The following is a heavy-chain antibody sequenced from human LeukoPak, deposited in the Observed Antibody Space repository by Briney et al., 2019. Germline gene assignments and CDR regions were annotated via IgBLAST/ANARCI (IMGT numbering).Heavy chain of an antibody. CDR1: RYTFTAYY. V-gene: IGHV1-2*02. D-gene: IGHD2-2*01. J-gene: IGHJ4*02. Sequence: AAVKVSCKASRYTFTAYYMHGVRQAPGQGLEWMGWIDPNSGSTNFAQKFQGRVTMTRDTSIITAYMELTSLTSDDTAVYYCARGAGTSWFDYWGQGTLVIVSS. CDR3: ARGAGTSWFDY. CDR2: IDPNSGST.